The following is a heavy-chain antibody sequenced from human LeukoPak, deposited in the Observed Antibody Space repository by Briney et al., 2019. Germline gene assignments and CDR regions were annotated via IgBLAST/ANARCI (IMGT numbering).Heavy chain of an antibody. CDR2: INVDGSRT. CDR3: ARERAVVRYFDY. D-gene: IGHD4-23*01. J-gene: IGHJ4*02. CDR1: GFTFDDYA. Sequence: PGRSLRLSCAASGFTFDDYAMHWVRQAPGKGLEWVSRINVDGSRTNYADSVQGRFTISRDNAKNTVYLQVNSLRAEDTALYYCARERAVVRYFDYWGQGTLVTVSS. V-gene: IGHV3-9*01.